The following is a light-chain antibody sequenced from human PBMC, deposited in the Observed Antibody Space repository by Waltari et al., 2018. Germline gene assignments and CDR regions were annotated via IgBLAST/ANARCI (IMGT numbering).Light chain of an antibody. J-gene: IGKJ3*01. CDR3: LQHNSYPFT. CDR2: AAS. V-gene: IGKV1-17*01. CDR1: QGIRVD. Sequence: DIQMTQSPSSLSVPVGDRVTITCRASQGIRVDLGWYQQKPGRAPKRLIYAASRLQSGVPSRFSGSGSGTEFTLTISSLEPEDFGTYYCLQHNSYPFTFGPGTKVDIK.